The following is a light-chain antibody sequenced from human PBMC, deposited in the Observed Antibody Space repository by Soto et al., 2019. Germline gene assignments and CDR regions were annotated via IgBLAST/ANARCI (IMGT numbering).Light chain of an antibody. CDR2: AVN. Sequence: QSVLTQPASVSGSPGQSITISCTGTSSDVGGYNYVSWYQQHPGKAPKLMIFAVNNRPSGVSNRFSGSKSGNTASLTISGLQAEDEADYYCNSYTSSSTKVLFGGGTKLTVL. V-gene: IGLV2-14*01. J-gene: IGLJ3*02. CDR3: NSYTSSSTKVL. CDR1: SSDVGGYNY.